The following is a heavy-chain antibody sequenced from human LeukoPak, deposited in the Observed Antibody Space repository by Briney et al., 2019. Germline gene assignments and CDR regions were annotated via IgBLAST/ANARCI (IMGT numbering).Heavy chain of an antibody. J-gene: IGHJ4*02. V-gene: IGHV1-2*02. CDR3: ASGKQQLVKRSPLAY. D-gene: IGHD6-13*01. CDR1: GHTFTGYY. CDR2: INPNSGGT. Sequence: ASVKVSCKASGHTFTGYYMHWVRQAPGQGLEWMGWINPNSGGTNYAQKFQGRVTMTRDTSISTAYMELSRLRSDDTAVYYCASGKQQLVKRSPLAYWGQGTLVTVSS.